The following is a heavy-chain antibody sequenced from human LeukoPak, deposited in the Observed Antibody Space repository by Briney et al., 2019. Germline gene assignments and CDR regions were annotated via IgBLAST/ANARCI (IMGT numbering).Heavy chain of an antibody. CDR2: ISYDGSNK. CDR1: GFTFSSYA. D-gene: IGHD3-16*02. J-gene: IGHJ4*02. CDR3: VIPVNY. V-gene: IGHV3-30-3*01. Sequence: GGSLRLSCAASGFTFSSYAMSWVRQAPGKGLEWVAVISYDGSNKYYADSVKGRFTISRDNSKNTLYLQMNSLRAEDTAVYYCVIPVNYWGQGTLVTVSS.